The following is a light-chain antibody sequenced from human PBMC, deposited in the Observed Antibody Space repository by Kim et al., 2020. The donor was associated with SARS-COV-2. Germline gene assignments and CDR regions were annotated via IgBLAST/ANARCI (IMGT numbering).Light chain of an antibody. CDR3: CSYAGRYTLA. Sequence: QSALTQPRSVSGSPGQSVTISCTGTSSDVGGYNYVSWYQHHPGKAPKLMIYDVNKRPSGVPDRFSGSKSGNTASLTISGLQAEDEADYYCCSYAGRYTLAVGGGTKGTVL. CDR1: SSDVGGYNY. J-gene: IGLJ2*01. CDR2: DVN. V-gene: IGLV2-11*01.